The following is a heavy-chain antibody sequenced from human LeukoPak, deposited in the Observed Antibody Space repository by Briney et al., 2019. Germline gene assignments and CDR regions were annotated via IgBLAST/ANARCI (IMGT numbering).Heavy chain of an antibody. CDR2: IKKDGREK. V-gene: IGHV3-7*01. J-gene: IGHJ4*02. D-gene: IGHD5-18*01. CDR1: GFTFSSYW. CDR3: ARDLSGVTGYTYGRGIDY. Sequence: GGSLRLSCAASGFTFSSYWMSWVRQAPGKWREGVANIKKDGREKYYVDSVKGRFTISRDNAKTSLYLQMNSLRAEDTAVYYCARDLSGVTGYTYGRGIDYWGQGTLVTVSS.